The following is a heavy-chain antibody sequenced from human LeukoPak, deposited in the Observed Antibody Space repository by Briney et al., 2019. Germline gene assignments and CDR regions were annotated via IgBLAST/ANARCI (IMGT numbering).Heavy chain of an antibody. CDR2: ISGSGGST. V-gene: IGHV3-23*01. D-gene: IGHD2-15*01. CDR1: GFTFSSSA. CDR3: AKGGRLGYCSGGSCYSIVY. Sequence: GGSLRLSCAASGFTFSSSAMSWVSQAPAKGLEWVSAISGSGGSTYYADSVKGRFTISRDNSKNTLYLQMNSLTAEDTAVYYCAKGGRLGYCSGGSCYSIVYWGQGTLVTVSS. J-gene: IGHJ4*02.